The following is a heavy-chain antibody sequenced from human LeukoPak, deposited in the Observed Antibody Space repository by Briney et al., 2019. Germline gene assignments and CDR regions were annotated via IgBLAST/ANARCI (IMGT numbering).Heavy chain of an antibody. V-gene: IGHV1-58*02. CDR3: AAIYYYDSSGYLFDY. J-gene: IGHJ4*02. Sequence: AAVNVSCTASGFTFTISAMQWVRQARGQRRGWIGWIVVGSGNTNYAQKFQERVTITRDMSTSTAYMELSSLRSEDTAVYYCAAIYYYDSSGYLFDYWGQGTLVTVSS. CDR1: GFTFTISA. D-gene: IGHD3-22*01. CDR2: IVVGSGNT.